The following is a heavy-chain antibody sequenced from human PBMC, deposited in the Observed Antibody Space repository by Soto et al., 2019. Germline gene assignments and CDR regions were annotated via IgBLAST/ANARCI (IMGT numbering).Heavy chain of an antibody. CDR2: ISWDGGST. V-gene: IGHV3-43*01. J-gene: IGHJ4*02. D-gene: IGHD2-2*01. Sequence: EVQLVESGGVVVQPGGSLRLSCAASGFTFDDYTMHWVRQAPGKGLEWVSLISWDGGSTYYADSVKGRFTISRDNSKNSLYLQMNSLRTEDTAVYYCAKGVEYCSSTSCPLDYWGQGTLVTVSS. CDR1: GFTFDDYT. CDR3: AKGVEYCSSTSCPLDY.